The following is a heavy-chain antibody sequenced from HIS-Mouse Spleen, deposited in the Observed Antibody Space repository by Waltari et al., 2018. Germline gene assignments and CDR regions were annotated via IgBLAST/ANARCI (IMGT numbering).Heavy chain of an antibody. Sequence: QVQLVESGGGVVQPGRSLRLSCAASASTFSSYAMHWVRQAPGKGLEWVAVISYDGSNKYYADSVKGRFTISRDNSKNTLYLQMNSLRAEDTAVYYCARRYSGYDLGYWGQGTLVTVSS. CDR3: ARRYSGYDLGY. CDR2: ISYDGSNK. V-gene: IGHV3-30*04. J-gene: IGHJ4*02. D-gene: IGHD5-12*01. CDR1: ASTFSSYA.